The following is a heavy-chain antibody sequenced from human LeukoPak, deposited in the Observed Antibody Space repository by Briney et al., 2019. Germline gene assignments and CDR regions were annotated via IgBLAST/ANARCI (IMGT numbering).Heavy chain of an antibody. V-gene: IGHV3-74*01. CDR2: IKTDGTYT. CDR1: GFTFSRYW. CDR3: VADLGDYADF. Sequence: PGGSLRLSCAASGFTFSRYWMHWVRQAPGEGLVWVSCIKTDGTYTSNADSVKGRFTISRDNAKSTLYLQMNSLKVEDTAVYYCVADLGDYADFWGQGTLVTVSP. J-gene: IGHJ4*02.